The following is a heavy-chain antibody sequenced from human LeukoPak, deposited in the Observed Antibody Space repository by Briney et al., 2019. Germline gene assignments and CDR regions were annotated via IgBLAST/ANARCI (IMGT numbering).Heavy chain of an antibody. J-gene: IGHJ2*01. CDR1: GYTFTSYA. CDR3: ARDPSGDYGWYFDL. D-gene: IGHD4-17*01. V-gene: IGHV1-3*01. Sequence: GASVKVSCKASGYTFTSYAMHWVRQAPGQRLEWMGWINAGNGNTKYSQKFQGRVTITRDTSASTAYMELSSLRSEDTAVYYCARDPSGDYGWYFDLWGCGTLVTVSS. CDR2: INAGNGNT.